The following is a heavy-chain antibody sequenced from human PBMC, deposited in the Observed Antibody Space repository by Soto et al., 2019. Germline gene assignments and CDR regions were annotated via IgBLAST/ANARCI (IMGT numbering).Heavy chain of an antibody. CDR3: ASNGFGETYYYGMDV. CDR2: IIPIFGTA. J-gene: IGHJ6*02. CDR1: GGTFSSYA. D-gene: IGHD3-10*01. Sequence: QVQLVQSGAEVKKPGSSVKVSCKASGGTFSSYAISWVRQAPGQWLEWMGGIIPIFGTADYAQKFQGRVTITADESTSTAYMELSSLRSEDTAFYYCASNGFGETYYYGMDVWGQGTTVTVSS. V-gene: IGHV1-69*12.